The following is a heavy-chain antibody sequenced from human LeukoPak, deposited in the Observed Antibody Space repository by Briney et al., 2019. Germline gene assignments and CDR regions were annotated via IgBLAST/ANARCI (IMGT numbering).Heavy chain of an antibody. V-gene: IGHV3-23*01. Sequence: PGGSLRLSCAASGFTFSSYAMSWVRQAPGKGLEWVSAISGSGGGTYYADSVKGRFTISRDNSKNTLYLQMNSLRAEDTAVYYCAKSLLRFGELNYWGQGTLVTVSS. J-gene: IGHJ4*02. CDR1: GFTFSSYA. CDR2: ISGSGGGT. CDR3: AKSLLRFGELNY. D-gene: IGHD3-10*01.